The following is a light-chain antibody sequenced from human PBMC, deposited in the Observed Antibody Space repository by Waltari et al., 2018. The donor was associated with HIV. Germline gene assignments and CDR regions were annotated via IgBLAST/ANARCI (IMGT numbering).Light chain of an antibody. Sequence: EIVMTQSPATLSVSPGDTATLSCPASQSVYTNVAWYQQKPGQAPRLLIYGASTRAIGIPARFSGSGSGMEFSLTISSLQSEDFAVYFCQQNHDWPPTTFGQGTRLEIK. CDR2: GAS. V-gene: IGKV3-15*01. CDR1: QSVYTN. CDR3: QQNHDWPPTT. J-gene: IGKJ5*01.